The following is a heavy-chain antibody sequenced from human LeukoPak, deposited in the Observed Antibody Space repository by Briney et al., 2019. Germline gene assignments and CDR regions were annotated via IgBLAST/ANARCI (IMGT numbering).Heavy chain of an antibody. V-gene: IGHV3-48*02. D-gene: IGHD2-15*01. CDR1: GFTFSSYS. CDR2: ISSSSSTI. J-gene: IGHJ5*02. CDR3: ARDLLGYCSGGGCYDDNWFDP. Sequence: GGSLRLSCAASGFTFSSYSMNWVRQAPGKGLEWVSYISSSSSTIYYADSVKGRFTIPRDNVKNSLYLQMNSLRDEDTAVYYCARDLLGYCSGGGCYDDNWFDPWGQGTLVTVSS.